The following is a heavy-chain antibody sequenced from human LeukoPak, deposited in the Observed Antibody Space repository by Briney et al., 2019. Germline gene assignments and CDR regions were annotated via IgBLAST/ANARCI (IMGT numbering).Heavy chain of an antibody. V-gene: IGHV1-46*03. Sequence: ASVKVSCKASGYTFTSYYMHWVRQAPGQGLEWMGIINPSGGSTSYAQKFQGRITTTRDTSTSTVYMELSSLRSEDTAVYYCATYHLGYCSSTSCYSYAFDIWGQGTMVTVSS. CDR2: INPSGGST. J-gene: IGHJ3*02. CDR1: GYTFTSYY. CDR3: ATYHLGYCSSTSCYSYAFDI. D-gene: IGHD2-2*02.